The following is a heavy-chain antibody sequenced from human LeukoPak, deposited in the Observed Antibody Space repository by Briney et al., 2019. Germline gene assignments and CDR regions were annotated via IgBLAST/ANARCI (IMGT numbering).Heavy chain of an antibody. CDR1: GGSISSYY. J-gene: IGHJ4*02. D-gene: IGHD2-15*01. V-gene: IGHV4-59*01. CDR2: IYYSGSS. CDR3: ARGKLLAGFSRPNFDY. Sequence: SETLSLTCTVSGGSISSYYWSWIRQPPGKGLEWIGYIYYSGSSNYNPSLKSRVTISVDTSKNQFSLKLSSVTAADTAVYYCARGKLLAGFSRPNFDYWGQGTLVTVSS.